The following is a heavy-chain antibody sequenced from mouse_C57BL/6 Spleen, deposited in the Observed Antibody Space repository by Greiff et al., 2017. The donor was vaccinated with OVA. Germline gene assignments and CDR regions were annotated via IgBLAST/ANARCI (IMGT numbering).Heavy chain of an antibody. D-gene: IGHD4-1*01. CDR3: ARGKEGLGP. CDR2: INPSSGYT. J-gene: IGHJ2*01. Sequence: QVHVKQSGAELAKPGASVKLSCKASGYTFTSYWMHWVKQRPGQGLEWIGYINPSSGYTKYNQKFKDKATLTEDKSSSTAYMQLSSLTYEDSAVYYCARGKEGLGPWGQGTTLTVSS. CDR1: GYTFTSYW. V-gene: IGHV1-7*01.